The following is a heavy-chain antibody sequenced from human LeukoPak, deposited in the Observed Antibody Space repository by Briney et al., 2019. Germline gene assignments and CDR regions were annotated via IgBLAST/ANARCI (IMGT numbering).Heavy chain of an antibody. CDR3: ARDLKQQLVLGAFDI. CDR2: IYYSGST. Sequence: SEILSLTCTVSGGSISNYYWSWIRRPPGKGLEWIGYIYYSGSTNYNPSLKSRVTISVDTSKNQFSLKSSSVTAADTALYYCARDLKQQLVLGAFDIWGQGTMVAVSS. CDR1: GGSISNYY. D-gene: IGHD6-13*01. V-gene: IGHV4-59*01. J-gene: IGHJ3*02.